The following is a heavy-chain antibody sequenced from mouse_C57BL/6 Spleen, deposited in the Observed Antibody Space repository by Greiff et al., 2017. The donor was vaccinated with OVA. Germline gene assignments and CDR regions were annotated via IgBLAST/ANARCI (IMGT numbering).Heavy chain of an antibody. J-gene: IGHJ3*01. Sequence: DVKLVESGGDLVKPGGSLKLSCAASGFTFSSYGMSWVRQTPDKRLEWVATISSGGSYTYYPDSVKGRFTISRDNAKNTLYLQMSSLKSEDTAMYYCASFYDSAWFAYWGQGTLVTVSA. D-gene: IGHD2-3*01. CDR1: GFTFSSYG. CDR2: ISSGGSYT. V-gene: IGHV5-6*02. CDR3: ASFYDSAWFAY.